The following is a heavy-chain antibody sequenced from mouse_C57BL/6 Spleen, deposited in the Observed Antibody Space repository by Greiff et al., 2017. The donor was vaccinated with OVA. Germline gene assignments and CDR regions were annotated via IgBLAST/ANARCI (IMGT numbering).Heavy chain of an antibody. J-gene: IGHJ4*01. V-gene: IGHV5-4*03. CDR1: GFTFSSYA. D-gene: IGHD1-1*01. CDR3: ARGQGSSHEVYSAMDG. CDR2: ISDGGSYT. Sequence: EVKVVESGGGLVKPGGSLKLSCAASGFTFSSYAMSWVRQTPEKRLEWVATISDGGSYTYYPDNVKGRFTISRDNAKNNLYLQMRHLKSEDTDMYYCARGQGSSHEVYSAMDGWGQGTSVTVSS.